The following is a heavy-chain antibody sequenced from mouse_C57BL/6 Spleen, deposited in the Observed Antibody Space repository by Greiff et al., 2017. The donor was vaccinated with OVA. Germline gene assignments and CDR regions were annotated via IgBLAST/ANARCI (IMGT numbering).Heavy chain of an antibody. V-gene: IGHV2-6*01. CDR1: GFSLTSYG. CDR3: ASGEDYDGAMDY. J-gene: IGHJ4*01. D-gene: IGHD2-4*01. CDR2: IWGVGST. Sequence: VQLQQSGPGLVAPSQSLSITCTVSGFSLTSYGVDWVRQSPGKGLEWLGVIWGVGSTNYNSALKSRLSISKDNSKGQVFLKMNSLQTDDAAMYDCASGEDYDGAMDYWGQGTSVTVSS.